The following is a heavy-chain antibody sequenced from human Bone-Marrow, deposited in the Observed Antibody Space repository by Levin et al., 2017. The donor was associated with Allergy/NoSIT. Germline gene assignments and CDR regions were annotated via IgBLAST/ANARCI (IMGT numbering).Heavy chain of an antibody. D-gene: IGHD5-12*01. V-gene: IGHV5-51*01. CDR3: ARHGSGYDRRFIDY. J-gene: IGHJ4*02. CDR2: IYPEDSDD. CDR1: GYSFTTYW. Sequence: GESLKISCKVSGYSFTTYWIDWVRQMPGEGPEWMGMIYPEDSDDRYNPTFEGHVTMSVDKSTTTAYVEWSSLTAADSAMYYCARHGSGYDRRFIDYWGQGTRVTVSS.